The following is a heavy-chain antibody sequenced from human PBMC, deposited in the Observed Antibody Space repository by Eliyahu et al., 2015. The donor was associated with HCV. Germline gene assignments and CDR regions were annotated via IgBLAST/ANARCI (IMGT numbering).Heavy chain of an antibody. Sequence: QVQXVXXGAEVXKPGASVKVXCKAXGXTFTSYGISWVRQAPGQGLEWMGWISAYNGNTNYAQKLQGRVTMTTDTSTSTAYMELRSLRSDDTAVYYCARDNVYRLLRSDYWGQGTLVTVSS. D-gene: IGHD2-15*01. J-gene: IGHJ4*02. CDR3: ARDNVYRLLRSDY. CDR2: ISAYNGNT. V-gene: IGHV1-18*01. CDR1: GXTFTSYG.